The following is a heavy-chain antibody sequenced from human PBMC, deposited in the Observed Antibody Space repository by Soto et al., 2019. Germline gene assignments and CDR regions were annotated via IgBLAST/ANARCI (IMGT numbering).Heavy chain of an antibody. V-gene: IGHV5-10-1*01. D-gene: IGHD6-13*01. Sequence: PVESLKISCNVSGYSCTSYCISWVVQIPGKGLEWMGRIDPSDSYTNYSPSFQGHFTISADKSISTAYLQWSSLKASDTAMYYCARQLAAAGHYGMDVWGQGKTVNV. CDR2: IDPSDSYT. CDR3: ARQLAAAGHYGMDV. J-gene: IGHJ6*02. CDR1: GYSCTSYC.